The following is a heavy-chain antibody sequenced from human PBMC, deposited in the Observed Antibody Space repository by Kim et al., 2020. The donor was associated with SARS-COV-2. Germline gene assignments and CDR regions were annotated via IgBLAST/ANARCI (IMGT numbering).Heavy chain of an antibody. CDR3: ARDHKSSSSGWPAIDY. CDR1: GYTFTSYG. V-gene: IGHV1-18*01. J-gene: IGHJ4*02. D-gene: IGHD6-19*01. Sequence: ASVKVSCKASGYTFTSYGISWVRQAPGQGLEWMGWISAYNGNTNYAQKLQGRVTMTTDTSTSTAYMELRSLRSDDTAVYYCARDHKSSSSGWPAIDYWGQGTLVTGSS. CDR2: ISAYNGNT.